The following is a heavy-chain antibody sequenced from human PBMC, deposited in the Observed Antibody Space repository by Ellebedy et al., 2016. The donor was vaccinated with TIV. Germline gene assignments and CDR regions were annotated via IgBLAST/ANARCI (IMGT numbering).Heavy chain of an antibody. CDR2: ISYDGNNE. CDR3: AKALGGAAAGSPFDY. CDR1: GFTFSSYG. Sequence: GESLKISCAASGFTFSSYGMHWVRQAPGKGLEWVAVISYDGNNEYYAESVKGRSTISRDNSKNTLYLQMNSLRAEDTAVYYCAKALGGAAAGSPFDYWGQGTLVTVSS. D-gene: IGHD6-13*01. V-gene: IGHV3-30*18. J-gene: IGHJ4*02.